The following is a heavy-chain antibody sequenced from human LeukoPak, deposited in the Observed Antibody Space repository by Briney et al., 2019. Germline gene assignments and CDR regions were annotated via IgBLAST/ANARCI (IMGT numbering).Heavy chain of an antibody. CDR1: GGSISSSSYY. CDR2: IYYSGST. Sequence: SETLSLTCTVSGGSISSSSYYWGWIRQPPGKGLEWIGSIYYSGSTYYNPSLKSRVTISVDTSKNQFSLKLSSVTAADTAVYYCARRHTGGPSLDSSGYKWGQGTLVTVSS. J-gene: IGHJ4*02. D-gene: IGHD3-22*01. CDR3: ARRHTGGPSLDSSGYK. V-gene: IGHV4-39*01.